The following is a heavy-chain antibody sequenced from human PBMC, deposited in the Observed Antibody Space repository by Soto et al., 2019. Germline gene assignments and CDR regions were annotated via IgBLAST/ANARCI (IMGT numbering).Heavy chain of an antibody. V-gene: IGHV4-31*03. Sequence: TLSLPCTVSGGSISSGAYYWSWIRQHPGKGLEWIGYIYYSGSTYYNPSLKSRATISVDTSKNQFSLKLSSVTAADTAVYYCARGSSGWYHLHYWGQGTLVTVSS. D-gene: IGHD6-19*01. CDR3: ARGSSGWYHLHY. J-gene: IGHJ4*02. CDR2: IYYSGST. CDR1: GGSISSGAYY.